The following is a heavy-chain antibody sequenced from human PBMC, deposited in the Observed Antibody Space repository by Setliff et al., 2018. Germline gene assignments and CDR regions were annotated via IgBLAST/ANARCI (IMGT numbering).Heavy chain of an antibody. D-gene: IGHD6-13*01. V-gene: IGHV3-23*03. J-gene: IGHJ4*02. CDR3: AKCSSWRGHYPHFIY. CDR1: GFTFSSDA. CDR2: ISSEGDDI. Sequence: PGESLKISCAASGFTFSSDAMTWVRQAPGKGLEWVSIISSEGDDIYYADSVKGRFTISRDNSKSTLYLHMNSLRAEDTAVYYCAKCSSWRGHYPHFIYWGQGTLVTVSS.